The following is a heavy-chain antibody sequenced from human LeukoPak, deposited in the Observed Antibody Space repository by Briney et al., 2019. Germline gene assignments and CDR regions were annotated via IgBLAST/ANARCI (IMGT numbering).Heavy chain of an antibody. D-gene: IGHD6-13*01. Sequence: GGSLRLSCAASGFTFRSYAMSWVRQAPGKGREGVSVISDSGGSTYYADSVKGRFTISRDNSKNTLYLQMNSLRAEDTAVYYCAKGSTKRQQFDYWGQGTLVTVSS. CDR3: AKGSTKRQQFDY. J-gene: IGHJ4*02. CDR2: ISDSGGST. V-gene: IGHV3-23*01. CDR1: GFTFRSYA.